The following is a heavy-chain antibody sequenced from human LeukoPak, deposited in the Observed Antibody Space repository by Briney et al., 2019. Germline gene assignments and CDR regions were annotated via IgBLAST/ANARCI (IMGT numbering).Heavy chain of an antibody. V-gene: IGHV4-61*01. Sequence: PSGTLSLTCTVSGGSVSSGSYYWSWIRQPPGKGLEWIGYIYYSGSTNYNPSLKSLVTISVDTSKNQFSLKLTSVTAADPAVYYCARDKRYYCGGDCYYYYGMDVWGQGTTVTVSS. CDR1: GGSVSSGSYY. CDR2: IYYSGST. D-gene: IGHD2-21*02. J-gene: IGHJ6*02. CDR3: ARDKRYYCGGDCYYYYGMDV.